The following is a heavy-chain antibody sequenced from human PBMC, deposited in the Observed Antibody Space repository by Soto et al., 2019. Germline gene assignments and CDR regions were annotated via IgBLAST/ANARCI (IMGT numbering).Heavy chain of an antibody. V-gene: IGHV4-4*02. CDR3: ARGRGRYSSGWSWFDP. D-gene: IGHD6-19*01. J-gene: IGHJ5*02. CDR1: GGTIRSPDW. Sequence: SETLSLTCGVSGGTIRSPDWWTWVRQPPGKGLEWIGEIFQSGSTNYTPSLESRVTISVDKSKNQFSLTLTSVTAADTAVYFCARGRGRYSSGWSWFDPWRHRILVTVS. CDR2: IFQSGST.